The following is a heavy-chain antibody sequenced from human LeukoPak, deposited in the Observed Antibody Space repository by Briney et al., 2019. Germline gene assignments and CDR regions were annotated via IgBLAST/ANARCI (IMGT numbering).Heavy chain of an antibody. CDR3: ARITSRYGMDV. Sequence: GRSLRLSCAASGFTFSSYAMHWVRQAPGKGLEWVAVISYDGSNKYHADSVKGRFTISRDNAKNSLYLQMNSLRAEDTAVYYCARITSRYGMDVWGQGTTVTVSS. V-gene: IGHV3-30*04. J-gene: IGHJ6*02. D-gene: IGHD1-1*01. CDR1: GFTFSSYA. CDR2: ISYDGSNK.